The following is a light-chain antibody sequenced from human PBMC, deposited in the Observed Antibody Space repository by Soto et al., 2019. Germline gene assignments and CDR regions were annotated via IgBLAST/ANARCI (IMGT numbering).Light chain of an antibody. Sequence: QSVLTQPASVSGSPGQSITISCTGTSSDVGGYNYVSWYQQHPGKAPKLMIYEVSNRPSGVSNRFSGSKSGNTASLTISGLQAEEEADYYCSSYTSSSTSGVFGGGTKLTVL. CDR1: SSDVGGYNY. J-gene: IGLJ2*01. V-gene: IGLV2-14*01. CDR3: SSYTSSSTSGV. CDR2: EVS.